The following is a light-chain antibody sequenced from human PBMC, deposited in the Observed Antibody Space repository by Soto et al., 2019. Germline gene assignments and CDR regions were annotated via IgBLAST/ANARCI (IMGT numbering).Light chain of an antibody. CDR2: AAS. Sequence: EIVLTQSPDTLSLFPGERATLSCRASQSVSNTYLAWYQQKPGQAPRPLISAASTRAPGTPDRFSGSGSGTDFTLTISRLEPEDCAIYYCQQYGSSRWTFGQGTKVEIK. CDR1: QSVSNTY. J-gene: IGKJ1*01. CDR3: QQYGSSRWT. V-gene: IGKV3-20*01.